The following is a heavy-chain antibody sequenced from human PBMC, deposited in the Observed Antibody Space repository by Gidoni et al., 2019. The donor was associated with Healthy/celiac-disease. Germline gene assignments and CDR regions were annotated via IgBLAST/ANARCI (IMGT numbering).Heavy chain of an antibody. J-gene: IGHJ4*02. CDR3: ARDSIVATSWYFDY. V-gene: IGHV4-38-2*02. Sequence: QVQLQESGPGLVKPSETLSLTCAVSGYSISSGYYWGWIRQPPGKGLEWIGSIYHSGRTYYNPSLKSRVTISVDTSKNQFSLKLSSVTAADTAVYYCARDSIVATSWYFDYWGQGTLVTVSS. CDR2: IYHSGRT. CDR1: GYSISSGYY. D-gene: IGHD5-12*01.